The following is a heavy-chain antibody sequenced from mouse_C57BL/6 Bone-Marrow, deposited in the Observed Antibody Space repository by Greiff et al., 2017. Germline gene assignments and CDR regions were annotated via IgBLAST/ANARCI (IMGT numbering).Heavy chain of an antibody. J-gene: IGHJ2*01. D-gene: IGHD3-2*02. CDR3: GSTAQATYDY. Sequence: QFQLQQSGAELARPGASVKLSCKASGYTFPSYGISWVKQRTGQGLEWIGEISPRSGNTYYNEKFKGKATLTADKSSSTAYMELRSLTSEDSAVYFCGSTAQATYDYWGQGTTLTVSS. CDR2: ISPRSGNT. V-gene: IGHV1-81*01. CDR1: GYTFPSYG.